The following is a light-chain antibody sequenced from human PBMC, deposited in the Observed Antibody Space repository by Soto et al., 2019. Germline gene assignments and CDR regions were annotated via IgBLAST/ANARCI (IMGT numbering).Light chain of an antibody. Sequence: DIQMTQSPSSVSASVGDRVAITCRASQDISSWVAWYQQKPGKAPKLLISAASSLQSGVPRRFSGSGSGTDFTLTISSLQPEDFATYYCQQSYSTPRTFGPGTKVDIK. CDR1: QDISSW. J-gene: IGKJ3*01. CDR3: QQSYSTPRT. V-gene: IGKV1-12*01. CDR2: AAS.